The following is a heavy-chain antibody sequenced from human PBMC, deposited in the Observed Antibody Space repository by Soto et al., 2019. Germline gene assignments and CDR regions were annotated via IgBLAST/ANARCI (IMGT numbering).Heavy chain of an antibody. J-gene: IGHJ6*02. V-gene: IGHV1-69*08. Sequence: QVQLVQSGAEVKKPGSSVKVSCKASGGTFSSYTISWVRQAPGQGLEWMGRIIPILGIANYAQKFQGRVTITADKSTSTSDMELGSLRSEDTAVYYCARDQLGYCSGGSCYSAYYYYGMDVWGQGTTVTVSS. CDR2: IIPILGIA. CDR1: GGTFSSYT. CDR3: ARDQLGYCSGGSCYSAYYYYGMDV. D-gene: IGHD2-15*01.